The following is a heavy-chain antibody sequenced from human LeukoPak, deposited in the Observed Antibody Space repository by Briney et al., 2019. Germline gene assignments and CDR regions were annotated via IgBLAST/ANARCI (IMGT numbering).Heavy chain of an antibody. CDR1: GYSISSGYY. CDR3: ARGSGRMDIVVVPAATNWFDP. J-gene: IGHJ5*02. Sequence: SETVSLTCAVSGYSISSGYYWGWIRQPPGKGLEWIGSIYHSGSTYYNPSLKSRVTISVDTSKNQFSLKLSSVTAADTAVYYCARGSGRMDIVVVPAATNWFDPWGQGTLVTVSS. CDR2: IYHSGST. D-gene: IGHD2-2*03. V-gene: IGHV4-38-2*01.